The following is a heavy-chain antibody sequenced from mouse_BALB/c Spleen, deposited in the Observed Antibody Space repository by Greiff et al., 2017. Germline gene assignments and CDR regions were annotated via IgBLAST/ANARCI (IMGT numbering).Heavy chain of an antibody. CDR3: AREGTVGLDY. Sequence: EVKLQESGPGLVKPSQSLSLTCTVTGYSITSDYAWNWIRQFPGNKLEWMGYISYSGSTSYNPSLKSRISITRDTSKNQFFLQLNSVTTEDTATYYCAREGTVGLDYWGQGTTLTVSS. D-gene: IGHD1-1*01. CDR1: GYSITSDYA. CDR2: ISYSGST. J-gene: IGHJ2*01. V-gene: IGHV3-2*02.